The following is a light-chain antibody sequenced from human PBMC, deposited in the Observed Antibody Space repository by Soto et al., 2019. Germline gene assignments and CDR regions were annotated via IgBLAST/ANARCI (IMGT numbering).Light chain of an antibody. CDR2: GNS. J-gene: IGLJ3*02. Sequence: QSVLTQPPSVSGAPGQRVTISCTGSSSNIGAGYDVHWYQQLPGTAPKLLIYGNSNRPSGVPDRFSGSKSVTSASLAITGLQAEDEADYYCQSYDSTLSGSGFGGGTKLTVL. CDR1: SSNIGAGYD. V-gene: IGLV1-40*01. CDR3: QSYDSTLSGSG.